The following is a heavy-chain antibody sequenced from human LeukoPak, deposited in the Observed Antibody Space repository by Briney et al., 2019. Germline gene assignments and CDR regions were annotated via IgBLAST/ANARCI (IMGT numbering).Heavy chain of an antibody. D-gene: IGHD6-19*01. J-gene: IGHJ4*02. CDR2: GDYSGGT. Sequence: SQTLSLTCTVSGGSISSGDYYWSWIRQPPGKGLEWIASGDYSGGTYYNPSLESRVAISADMSKNQFSLKLTSVTGADTAVYYCAGERGEEYSSGWYKRNYFDNWGQGIRVTVSS. CDR3: AGERGEEYSSGWYKRNYFDN. CDR1: GGSISSGDYY. V-gene: IGHV4-39*07.